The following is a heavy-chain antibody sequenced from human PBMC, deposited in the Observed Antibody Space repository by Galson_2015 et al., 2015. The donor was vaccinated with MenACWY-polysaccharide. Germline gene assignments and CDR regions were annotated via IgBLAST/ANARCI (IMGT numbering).Heavy chain of an antibody. V-gene: IGHV3-7*01. CDR1: GFTFSNYW. Sequence: SLRLSCAVSGFTFSNYWMTWVRQAPGKGLEWVANIKKDGSEKHYVDSVRGRFTISRDNALYLQMNSLRAEDTAVYFCARGHYGMDVWGQGTPVTVSS. CDR3: ARGHYGMDV. J-gene: IGHJ6*02. CDR2: IKKDGSEK.